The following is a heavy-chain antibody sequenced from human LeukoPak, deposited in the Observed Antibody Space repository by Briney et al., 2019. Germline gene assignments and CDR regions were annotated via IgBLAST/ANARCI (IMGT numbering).Heavy chain of an antibody. Sequence: PSETLSLTCTVSGGSISSDDHYWNWIRQPPGKGLEWIGYIYYSGSTSHSPSLKSRVSMSLDTSKNQFSLKLSSVIAADTAVYYCARVLSASESLFYLDYWGQGTLVTVSS. CDR1: GGSISSDDHY. V-gene: IGHV4-30-4*01. CDR2: IYYSGST. CDR3: ARVLSASESLFYLDY. D-gene: IGHD1-14*01. J-gene: IGHJ4*02.